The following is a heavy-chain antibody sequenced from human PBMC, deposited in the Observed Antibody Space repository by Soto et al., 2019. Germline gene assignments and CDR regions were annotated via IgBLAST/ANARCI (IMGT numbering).Heavy chain of an antibody. J-gene: IGHJ4*02. D-gene: IGHD1-26*01. CDR1: GGSISSSSYY. CDR2: IYYSGGT. Sequence: QLQLQESGPGRVKPSETLSLTCTVSGGSISSSSYYWGWIRQPPGKGLEWIGSIYYSGGTYYNPSLKSRVTISVDTSKNQFSLKLSSVTAADTAVYYCARPSGSYLFYFDYWGQGTLVTVSS. CDR3: ARPSGSYLFYFDY. V-gene: IGHV4-39*01.